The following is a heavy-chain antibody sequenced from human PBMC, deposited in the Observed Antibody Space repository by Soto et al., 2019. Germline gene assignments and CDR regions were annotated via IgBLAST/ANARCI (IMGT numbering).Heavy chain of an antibody. CDR3: ARGAIAAAGTLIFSGYYYGIDV. CDR1: GGTFSSYA. D-gene: IGHD6-13*01. J-gene: IGHJ6*02. Sequence: QVQLVQSGAEVKKPGSSVKVSCKASGGTFSSYAISWVXQAPXQGLEWMGGIIPIFGTANYAQKFQGRVTITADESTSTAYMELSSLRSEDTAVYYCARGAIAAAGTLIFSGYYYGIDVWGQGTTVTVSS. CDR2: IIPIFGTA. V-gene: IGHV1-69*01.